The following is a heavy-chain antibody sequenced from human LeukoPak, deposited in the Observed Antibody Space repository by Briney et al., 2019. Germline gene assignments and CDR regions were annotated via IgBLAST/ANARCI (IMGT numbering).Heavy chain of an antibody. J-gene: IGHJ6*03. CDR2: ISYDGNNK. Sequence: GGSLRLSCAASGFTFSRNVMHWVRQAPGKGLEWVALISYDGNNKFYADSVKGRFTISRDNSRNTLYLQMNSLRGEDAAVYSCARGGIPTGPDYYFYYMDVWCNGTAVAVS. V-gene: IGHV3-30*01. CDR3: ARGGIPTGPDYYFYYMDV. D-gene: IGHD3-10*01. CDR1: GFTFSRNV.